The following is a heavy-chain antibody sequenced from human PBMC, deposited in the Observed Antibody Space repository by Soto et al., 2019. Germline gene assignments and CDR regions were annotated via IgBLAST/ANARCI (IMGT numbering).Heavy chain of an antibody. V-gene: IGHV1-8*01. CDR3: AREGALLYGGNPDYYYTVGV. Sequence: ASVKVSCKASGYSFTRYGIGWARQAPGQGLEWMGWMNPNSGNTGYAQKFQGRVTMTRNTSISTAYMELSSLRSEDTAVYYCAREGALLYGGNPDYYYTVGVWGQGTTVTVSS. J-gene: IGHJ6*02. CDR1: GYSFTRYG. D-gene: IGHD4-17*01. CDR2: MNPNSGNT.